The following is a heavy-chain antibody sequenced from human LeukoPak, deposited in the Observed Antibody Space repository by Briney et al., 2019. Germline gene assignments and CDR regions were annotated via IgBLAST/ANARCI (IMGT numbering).Heavy chain of an antibody. CDR1: GGSISSYY. V-gene: IGHV4-4*07. D-gene: IGHD3-3*01. CDR2: INTSGSS. Sequence: SETLSLTCTVSGGSISSYYWSWIRQPAGKGLEWIGRINTSGSSNYKSSLKSRVTMSVDTSKKQFSLKVNSVTAADTAVYYCARDSKVFNYYMDVWGKGTTVTISS. CDR3: ARDSKVFNYYMDV. J-gene: IGHJ6*03.